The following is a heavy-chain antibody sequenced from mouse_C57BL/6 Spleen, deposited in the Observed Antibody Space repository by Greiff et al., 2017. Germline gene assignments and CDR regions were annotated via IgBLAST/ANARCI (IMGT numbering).Heavy chain of an antibody. CDR1: GFTFSDYG. V-gene: IGHV5-17*01. Sequence: EVQGVESGGGLVKPGGSLKLSCAASGFTFSDYGMHWVRQAPEQGLEWVAYISSGSSTIYYADTVKGRFTISRDNAKNTLFLQLTSLRSEDTAMYYCARGPDYYGSSYWYFDVWGTGTTVTVSS. CDR3: ARGPDYYGSSYWYFDV. CDR2: ISSGSSTI. J-gene: IGHJ1*03. D-gene: IGHD1-1*01.